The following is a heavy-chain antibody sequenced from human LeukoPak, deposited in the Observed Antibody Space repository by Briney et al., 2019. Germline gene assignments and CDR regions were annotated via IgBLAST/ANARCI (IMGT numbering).Heavy chain of an antibody. CDR3: ARELGLPMAVAGYLDY. J-gene: IGHJ4*02. Sequence: SETLSLTCTVSGGSMSSYYWSWIRQPAGKGLEWIGRTYTSGSTNYNPSLKSRVTMSVDTSKNQFSLKLSSVTAADTAVYYCARELGLPMAVAGYLDYWGQGTLVTVSS. CDR1: GGSMSSYY. V-gene: IGHV4-4*07. D-gene: IGHD6-19*01. CDR2: TYTSGST.